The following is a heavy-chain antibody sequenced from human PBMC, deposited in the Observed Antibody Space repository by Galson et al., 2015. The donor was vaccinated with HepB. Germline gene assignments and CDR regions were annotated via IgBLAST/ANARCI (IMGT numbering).Heavy chain of an antibody. CDR2: ISASGGST. D-gene: IGHD6-13*01. J-gene: IGHJ4*02. Sequence: SLRLSCAASGFTFNNYAMSWVRQAPGKGLEWVSAISASGGSTYYADSVKGRFTISRDTSKNTLFLQMNSLRTEDTAVYYCAKDRSSSWYQGYFDYWGQGILVTVS. V-gene: IGHV3-23*01. CDR3: AKDRSSSWYQGYFDY. CDR1: GFTFNNYA.